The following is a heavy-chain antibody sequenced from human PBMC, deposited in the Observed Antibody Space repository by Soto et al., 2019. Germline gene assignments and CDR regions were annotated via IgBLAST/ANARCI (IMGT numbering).Heavy chain of an antibody. Sequence: PGGSLRLSCAASGFTFSSYWMHWVRQAPGKGLVWVSRINSDGSSTSYADSVKGRFTISRDNAKNTLYLQMNSLRAEDTAVYYCARDSYYYDSSGYLVYWCQGTLVTVSS. CDR1: GFTFSSYW. CDR3: ARDSYYYDSSGYLVY. J-gene: IGHJ4*02. V-gene: IGHV3-74*01. CDR2: INSDGSST. D-gene: IGHD3-22*01.